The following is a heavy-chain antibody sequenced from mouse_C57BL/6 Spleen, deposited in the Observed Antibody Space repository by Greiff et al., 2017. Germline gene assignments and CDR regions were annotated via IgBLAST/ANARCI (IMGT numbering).Heavy chain of an antibody. Sequence: VQLQQSGAELVRPGASVKLSCTASGFNIKDDYMHWVKQRPEQGLEWIGWIDPENGDTEYASKFQGKATITADTSSNTAYLQLSSLTSEDTAVYYCTTFTTVVDYYAMDYWGQGTSVTVSS. V-gene: IGHV14-4*01. CDR2: IDPENGDT. D-gene: IGHD1-1*01. CDR1: GFNIKDDY. CDR3: TTFTTVVDYYAMDY. J-gene: IGHJ4*01.